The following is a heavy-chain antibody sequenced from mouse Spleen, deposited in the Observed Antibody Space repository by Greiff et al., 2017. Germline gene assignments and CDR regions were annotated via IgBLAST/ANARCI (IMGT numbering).Heavy chain of an antibody. Sequence: EVKLVESGPVLVKPGASVKMSCKASEYTFTDYYMNWVKQSHGKSLEWIGVINPNNGGTRYNQKFKDKATLTVDKSSSTAYMELNSLTSEDSAVYYCASRFITSDGTYWGQGTLVTVSA. V-gene: IGHV1-19*01. J-gene: IGHJ3*01. CDR2: INPNNGGT. D-gene: IGHD1-1*01. CDR1: EYTFTDYY. CDR3: ASRFITSDGTY.